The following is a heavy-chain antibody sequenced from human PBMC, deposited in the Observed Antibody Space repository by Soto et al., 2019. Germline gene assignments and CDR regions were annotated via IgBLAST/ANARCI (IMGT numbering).Heavy chain of an antibody. CDR2: INHSGST. CDR3: ARSCSSTSCPYYYGMDV. J-gene: IGHJ6*02. V-gene: IGHV4-34*01. Sequence: QVQLQQWGAGLLKPSETLSLTCAVYGGSFSGYYWSWIRQPPGKGLEWIGEINHSGSTNYNPSLKSRGTISVDTSKNQFSLKLSSVTAADTAVYYCARSCSSTSCPYYYGMDVWGQGTTVTVSS. D-gene: IGHD2-2*01. CDR1: GGSFSGYY.